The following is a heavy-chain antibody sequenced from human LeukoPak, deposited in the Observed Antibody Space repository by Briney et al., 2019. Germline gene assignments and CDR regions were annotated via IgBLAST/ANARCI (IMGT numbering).Heavy chain of an antibody. CDR2: ISDSGGST. Sequence: PGGSLRLSCAASGFTFCTYVMKWVRPAPGKGLEWVSTISDSGGSTYYADSVKGRFTISRDNSKSTLYLQMNSLRAEDTAVYYCGRYYVMDVWGQGTSVTVSS. CDR3: GRYYVMDV. CDR1: GFTFCTYV. J-gene: IGHJ6*02. V-gene: IGHV3-23*01.